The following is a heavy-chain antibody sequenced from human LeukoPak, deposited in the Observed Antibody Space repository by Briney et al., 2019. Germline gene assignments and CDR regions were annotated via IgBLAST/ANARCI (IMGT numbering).Heavy chain of an antibody. V-gene: IGHV4-61*02. CDR3: ARDPGYSSGWLDY. CDR2: IYTSGST. J-gene: IGHJ4*02. Sequence: SQTLSLTCTVSGGSISSGSYYWSWIRQPAGKGLEGIGRIYTSGSTNYNPSLKSRVTISVDTPKNQFSLKLSSVTAADTAVYYCARDPGYSSGWLDYWGQGTLVTVSS. D-gene: IGHD6-19*01. CDR1: GGSISSGSYY.